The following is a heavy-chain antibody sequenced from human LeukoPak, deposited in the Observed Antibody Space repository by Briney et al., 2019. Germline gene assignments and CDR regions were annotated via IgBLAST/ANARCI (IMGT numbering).Heavy chain of an antibody. D-gene: IGHD4-17*01. V-gene: IGHV4-30-4*08. CDR2: IYYSGST. CDR1: GGSISTDNY. J-gene: IGHJ4*02. Sequence: SETLSLTCTVSGGSISTDNYWSWIRQPPGKGLEWIGYIYYSGSTYYNPSLKSRVTISVDTSKNQFSLKLSSVTAADTAVYYCARAVVLNIYGEYVPFDYWGQGTLVTVSS. CDR3: ARAVVLNIYGEYVPFDY.